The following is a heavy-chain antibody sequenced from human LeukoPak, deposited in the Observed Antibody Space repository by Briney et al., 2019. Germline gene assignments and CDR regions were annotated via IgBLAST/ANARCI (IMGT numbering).Heavy chain of an antibody. CDR2: IYHSGST. CDR1: GGSMSSYY. D-gene: IGHD6-13*01. V-gene: IGHV4-59*08. CDR3: ARQVGSSWYLDP. Sequence: PSETLSLTCTVSGGSMSSYYWSWIRQPPGKGLEWIGYIYHSGSTYYNPSLKSRVTISVDRSKNQFSVKLSSVTAADTAVYYCARQVGSSWYLDPWGQGTLVTVSS. J-gene: IGHJ5*02.